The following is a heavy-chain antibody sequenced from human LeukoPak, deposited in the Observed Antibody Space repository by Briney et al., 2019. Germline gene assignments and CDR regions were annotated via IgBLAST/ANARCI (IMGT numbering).Heavy chain of an antibody. J-gene: IGHJ6*03. D-gene: IGHD5-12*01. Sequence: ASVKDSCKASGYTFTRYYMRWGRQAPGQGLECMGIINPSGGSTNYAQKFQGRVTMTRDTSTSTVYMELSSLRSEDKAVYYCARDPDLVAHSYYYMDFWGQGTTVTVSS. CDR1: GYTFTRYY. CDR2: INPSGGST. V-gene: IGHV1-46*01. CDR3: ARDPDLVAHSYYYMDF.